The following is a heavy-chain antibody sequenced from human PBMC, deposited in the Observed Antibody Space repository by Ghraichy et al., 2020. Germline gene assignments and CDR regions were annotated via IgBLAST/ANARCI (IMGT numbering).Heavy chain of an antibody. J-gene: IGHJ3*02. CDR1: GFTFSSYG. CDR2: IRYDGSNK. CDR3: AKDRGTMIVVVPFDAFDI. Sequence: GGSLRLSCAASGFTFSSYGMHWVRQAPGKGLEWVAFIRYDGSNKYYADSVKGRFTISRDNSKNTLYLQMNSLRAEDTAVYYCAKDRGTMIVVVPFDAFDIWGQGTMVTVSS. V-gene: IGHV3-30*02. D-gene: IGHD3-22*01.